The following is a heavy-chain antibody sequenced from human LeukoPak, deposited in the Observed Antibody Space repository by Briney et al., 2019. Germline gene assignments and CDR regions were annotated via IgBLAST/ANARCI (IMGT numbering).Heavy chain of an antibody. Sequence: GGSLRLSCAASGFTFSNYGMHWVRQAPGKGLEWVAFIRYHGSNQFYADSVKGRFTISRDNSKNTLFLQMNGLRPVDTAVYYCAKDTNMVGATGHMDVWGKGTTVTVSS. V-gene: IGHV3-30*02. J-gene: IGHJ6*03. CDR3: AKDTNMVGATGHMDV. CDR2: IRYHGSNQ. D-gene: IGHD1-26*01. CDR1: GFTFSNYG.